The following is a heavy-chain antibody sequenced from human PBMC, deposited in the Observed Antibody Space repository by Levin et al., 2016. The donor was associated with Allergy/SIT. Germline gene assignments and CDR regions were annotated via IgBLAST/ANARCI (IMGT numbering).Heavy chain of an antibody. V-gene: IGHV1-18*01. CDR3: ARDELEQWDY. D-gene: IGHD1/OR15-1a*01. J-gene: IGHJ4*02. CDR1: GYRITDYG. Sequence: ASVKVSCKASGYRITDYGFSWVRKAPGQGFEWMGWISPFNSNRNYARKFQDRLSLTADTATNTAYMELRSLTSDDTAVYYCARDELEQWDYWGQGTLVTVSS. CDR2: ISPFNSNR.